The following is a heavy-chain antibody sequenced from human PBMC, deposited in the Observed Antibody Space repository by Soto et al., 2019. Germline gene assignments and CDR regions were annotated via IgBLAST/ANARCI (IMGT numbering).Heavy chain of an antibody. CDR3: ARILTLPRPSSTPVDYFDY. CDR1: GCTVSSNY. V-gene: IGHV3-66*01. Sequence: EVQLVESGGGLVQPGGSLRLSCAASGCTVSSNYMSWVRQAPGKGLEWVSVIYSGGSTYYADSVKGRFTISRDNSKNTLYLQMNSLRAEDTAVYYCARILTLPRPSSTPVDYFDYWGQGTLVTVSS. D-gene: IGHD2-2*01. J-gene: IGHJ4*02. CDR2: IYSGGST.